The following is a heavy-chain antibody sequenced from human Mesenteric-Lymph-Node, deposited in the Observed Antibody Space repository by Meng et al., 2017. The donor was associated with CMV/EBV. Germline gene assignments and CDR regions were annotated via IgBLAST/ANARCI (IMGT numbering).Heavy chain of an antibody. V-gene: IGHV3-7*01. CDR2: IKPDGSDT. CDR1: GFTFSSNW. CDR3: AREQLVATFDY. J-gene: IGHJ4*02. D-gene: IGHD6-6*01. Sequence: GESLKISCAASGFTFSSNWMTWVRQAPGKGLEWVASIKPDGSDTYYVGSVKGRFTISRDNAKNSLYLQMISLRADDTAVYYCAREQLVATFDYWGQGTLVTVSS.